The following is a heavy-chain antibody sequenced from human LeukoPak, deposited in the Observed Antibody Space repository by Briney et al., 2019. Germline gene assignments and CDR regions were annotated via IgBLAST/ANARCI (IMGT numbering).Heavy chain of an antibody. CDR2: INSDGSWT. CDR3: VSFYETY. CDR1: GNYW. J-gene: IGHJ4*02. Sequence: GGSLRLSCAASGNYWMHWVRQAPGKGLVWVSHINSDGSWTGYADSVKGRFTISKDNAKNTVYLQMNNLRAEDTAVYYCVSFYETYWGRGTLATVSS. D-gene: IGHD2-2*01. V-gene: IGHV3-74*01.